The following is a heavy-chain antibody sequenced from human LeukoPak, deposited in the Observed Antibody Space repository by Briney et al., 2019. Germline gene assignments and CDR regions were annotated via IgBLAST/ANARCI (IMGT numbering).Heavy chain of an antibody. CDR2: IKNVGSVT. CDR1: GLTFTDYW. V-gene: IGHV3-74*01. D-gene: IGHD5-18*01. Sequence: QPGGSLRLPCAASGLTFTDYWMHWVRQAPGKGLEWVSLIKNVGSVTRYADSVKGRFTISRDDAKNTLDLQMNSLKVDDTAVYYCATGHSYGYDYWGQGILVTVSS. J-gene: IGHJ4*02. CDR3: ATGHSYGYDY.